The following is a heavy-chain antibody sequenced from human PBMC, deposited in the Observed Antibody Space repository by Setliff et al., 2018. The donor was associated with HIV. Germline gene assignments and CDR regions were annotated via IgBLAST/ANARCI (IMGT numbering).Heavy chain of an antibody. D-gene: IGHD6-19*01. Sequence: SSETLSLTCAVYGGSFSGFYWNWIRQPPGKGLEWIGEINHSGSTNYNPSLKSRVTISVDTSKNQFSLRLSSVIAADTAVYYCARGPPGSSIGWYVGYWGQGTLVPSPQ. CDR2: INHSGST. CDR3: ARGPPGSSIGWYVGY. CDR1: GGSFSGFY. J-gene: IGHJ4*02. V-gene: IGHV4-34*01.